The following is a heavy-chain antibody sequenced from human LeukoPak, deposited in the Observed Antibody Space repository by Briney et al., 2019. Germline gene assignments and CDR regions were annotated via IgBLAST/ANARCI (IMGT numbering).Heavy chain of an antibody. CDR3: ARATYDLLTGYYLDS. CDR1: GGAITSGRYY. CDR2: SYYTGST. V-gene: IGHV4-31*03. D-gene: IGHD3-9*01. J-gene: IGHJ4*02. Sequence: PSQTLSLTCSVSGGAITSGRYYWTWIRQYPEKGLEWIGYSYYTGSTHYKPPLKSRAAISLDKSKNQFSLNLTSATAADTAVYYCARATYDLLTGYYLDSWGQGTLVTVSS.